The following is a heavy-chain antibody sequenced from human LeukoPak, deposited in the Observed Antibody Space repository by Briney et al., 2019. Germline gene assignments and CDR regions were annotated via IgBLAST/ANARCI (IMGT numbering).Heavy chain of an antibody. V-gene: IGHV3-30*03. D-gene: IGHD6-13*01. CDR2: ISYDGSNK. J-gene: IGHJ4*02. CDR1: GFTFSSYS. Sequence: GSLRLSCAASGFTFSSYSMNWVRQAPGKGLEWVAVISYDGSNKYYADSVKGRFTISRDNSKNTLYLQMNSLRAEDTAMYYCATTLNVATAGYFWGQGTLVTVSS. CDR3: ATTLNVATAGYF.